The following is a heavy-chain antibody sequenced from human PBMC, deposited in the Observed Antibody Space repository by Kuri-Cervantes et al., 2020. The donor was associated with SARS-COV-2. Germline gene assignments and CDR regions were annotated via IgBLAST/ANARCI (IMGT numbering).Heavy chain of an antibody. CDR2: IYSSGNT. J-gene: IGHJ4*02. CDR1: GGSISGETYY. D-gene: IGHD5-12*01. Sequence: SETLSLTCTVSGGSISGETYYWSWVRQPAGKGLEWIGRIYSSGNTNYNPSLKSRVTMSGDTSKNQFSLKLTSVTAADTAVYFCARDRGYHDTSGYYFDSWGQGILVTVSS. V-gene: IGHV4-61*02. CDR3: ARDRGYHDTSGYYFDS.